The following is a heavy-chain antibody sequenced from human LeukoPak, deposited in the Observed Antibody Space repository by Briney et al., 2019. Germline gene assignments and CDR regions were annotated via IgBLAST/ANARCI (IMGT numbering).Heavy chain of an antibody. D-gene: IGHD6-13*01. Sequence: ESGPTLVKPTQTLTLTCTFSGFSLSTSGMGVGWIRQPPGKALEWLALVYWDDDKRYSPSLKSRLTITKDTSKNQVVLTMTNMDPVDTATYYRAHRLRGRGSSSSYFDYWGQGTLVTVSS. V-gene: IGHV2-5*02. CDR1: GFSLSTSGMG. J-gene: IGHJ4*02. CDR2: VYWDDDK. CDR3: AHRLRGRGSSSSYFDY.